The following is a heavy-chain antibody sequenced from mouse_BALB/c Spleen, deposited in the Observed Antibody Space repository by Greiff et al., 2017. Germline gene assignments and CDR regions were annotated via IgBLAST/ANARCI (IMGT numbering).Heavy chain of an antibody. Sequence: EVQLVESGGDLVKPGGSLKLSCAASGFTFSSYGMSWVRQTPDKRLEWVATISSGGSYTYYPDSVKGRFTISRDNAKNTLYLQMSSLKSEDTAMYYCARHYRDYFDYGGQGTTLTVSS. V-gene: IGHV5-6*01. D-gene: IGHD2-12*01. CDR3: ARHYRDYFDY. CDR2: ISSGGSYT. J-gene: IGHJ2*01. CDR1: GFTFSSYG.